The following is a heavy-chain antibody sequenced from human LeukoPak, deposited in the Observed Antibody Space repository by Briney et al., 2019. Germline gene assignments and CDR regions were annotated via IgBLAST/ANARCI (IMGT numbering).Heavy chain of an antibody. CDR1: GFTFSDYY. J-gene: IGHJ5*02. V-gene: IGHV3-11*04. Sequence: GSLRLSCAASGFTFSDYYMSWIRQAPGKGLEWVSYISDSGSSIYYADSVKGRFTISRDNAKNTLYLQMNSLRAEDTAVYYCARYNYYDSSGYYGSYWFDPWGQGTLVTVSS. D-gene: IGHD3-22*01. CDR3: ARYNYYDSSGYYGSYWFDP. CDR2: ISDSGSSI.